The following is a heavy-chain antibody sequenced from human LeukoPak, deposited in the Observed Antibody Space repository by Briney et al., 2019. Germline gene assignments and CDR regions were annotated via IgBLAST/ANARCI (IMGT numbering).Heavy chain of an antibody. Sequence: PGRSLRLSCLTSGFTFRDYGLGWVRQAPGQGLEWVASIKDDGSDKYYLDSVRGRFTISRDNAEDSLYLQLDDLRAEDTAVFYCARHLLRGQNFDYWGQGTLVTVSS. CDR1: GFTFRDYG. J-gene: IGHJ4*02. CDR3: ARHLLRGQNFDY. V-gene: IGHV3-7*01. CDR2: IKDDGSDK.